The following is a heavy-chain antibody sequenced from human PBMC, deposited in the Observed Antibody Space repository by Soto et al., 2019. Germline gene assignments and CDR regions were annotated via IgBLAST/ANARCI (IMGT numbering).Heavy chain of an antibody. CDR3: ARDPGSSYGPPDY. Sequence: RGSLRLSCAASGFTFSSYSMNCVRQATGKGREWVSYISSSSSTIYYADSVKGRFTIARDNSKNSLYLQRNSLRDEDTAVYYCARDPGSSYGPPDYWGQGTLVTVSS. CDR2: ISSSSSTI. J-gene: IGHJ4*02. V-gene: IGHV3-48*02. D-gene: IGHD5-18*01. CDR1: GFTFSSYS.